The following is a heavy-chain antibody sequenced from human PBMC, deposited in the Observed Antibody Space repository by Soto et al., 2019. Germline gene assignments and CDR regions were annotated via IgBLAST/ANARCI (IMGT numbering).Heavy chain of an antibody. Sequence: SETLSLTCTVSGGSISSYYWSWIRQPPGKGLEWIGYIYYSGSTNYNPSLKSRVTISVDTSKNQFSLKLSSVTAADTAVYYCATNYGDYEGVGAFDIWGQGTMVT. CDR1: GGSISSYY. D-gene: IGHD4-17*01. V-gene: IGHV4-59*08. CDR2: IYYSGST. J-gene: IGHJ3*02. CDR3: ATNYGDYEGVGAFDI.